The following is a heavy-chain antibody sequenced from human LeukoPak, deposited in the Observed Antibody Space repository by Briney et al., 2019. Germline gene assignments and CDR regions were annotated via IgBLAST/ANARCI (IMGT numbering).Heavy chain of an antibody. J-gene: IGHJ4*02. CDR2: IYYSGNT. D-gene: IGHD5-18*01. CDR1: GGSISSGDYY. V-gene: IGHV4-31*02. Sequence: SETLSLTCIFSGGSISSGDYYWSWIRQHPGKGPGWIGYIYYSGNTYYNPSLKSRVTISVDTSNNQFSLNLNSVTAADTAVYYCARAPRDTNSWYYFDYWGQGTLVSVSS. CDR3: ARAPRDTNSWYYFDY.